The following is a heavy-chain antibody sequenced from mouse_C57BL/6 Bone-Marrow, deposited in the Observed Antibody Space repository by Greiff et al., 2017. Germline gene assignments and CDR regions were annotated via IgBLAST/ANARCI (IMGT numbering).Heavy chain of an antibody. CDR2: IHPNSGST. J-gene: IGHJ3*01. CDR1: GYTFTSYW. CDR3: ASLDGYFSWFAY. V-gene: IGHV1-64*01. D-gene: IGHD2-3*01. Sequence: QVQLQQPGAELVKPGASVKLSCKASGYTFTSYWMHWVKQRPGQGLEWIGMIHPNSGSTNYNEKFKSKATLTVYKSSRPAYMQLSSLTSVDSAVYYCASLDGYFSWFAYWGQGTLVTVSA.